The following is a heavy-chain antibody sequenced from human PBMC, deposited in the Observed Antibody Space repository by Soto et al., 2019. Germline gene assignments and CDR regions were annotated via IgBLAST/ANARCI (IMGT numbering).Heavy chain of an antibody. CDR3: ARSVSNNFDS. Sequence: PPQTLSDTCAISGDSVSSNSVAWSWIRQSPSRGLEWLGRTYYRSTWYNDFAVSVAGRITINPDTSKNQFSLHLSSVTPEDTAVYYCARSVSNNFDSWGQGTLVTVSS. D-gene: IGHD1-20*01. CDR2: TYYRSTWYN. J-gene: IGHJ5*01. CDR1: GDSVSSNSVA. V-gene: IGHV6-1*01.